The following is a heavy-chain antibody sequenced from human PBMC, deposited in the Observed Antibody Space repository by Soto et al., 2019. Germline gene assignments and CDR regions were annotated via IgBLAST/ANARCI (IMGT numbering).Heavy chain of an antibody. Sequence: SVKVSCKASGGTFSSYAISWVRQAPGQGLEWMGGIIPIFGTANYAQKFQGRVTITADESTSTAYMELSSLSFEDTAVYYFARVLVGASPDGYYYYYYGMDVWGQGTTVTVSS. D-gene: IGHD1-26*01. CDR1: GGTFSSYA. J-gene: IGHJ6*02. CDR2: IIPIFGTA. CDR3: ARVLVGASPDGYYYYYYGMDV. V-gene: IGHV1-69*13.